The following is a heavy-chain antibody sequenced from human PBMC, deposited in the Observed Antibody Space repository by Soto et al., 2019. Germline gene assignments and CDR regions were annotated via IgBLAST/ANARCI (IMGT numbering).Heavy chain of an antibody. CDR1: GFTFSTYA. J-gene: IGHJ4*02. CDR2: ITGGGTDT. CDR3: AKGSRGHCTGVTCYPFDY. V-gene: IGHV3-23*01. Sequence: EVQLWDSGGHLVQPGGSLRLSCAASGFTFSTYAMNWVRQAPGKRLEWVSSITGGGTDTYYADSVKGRFTISRDNSKNTLYLQMSSLRAEDTAVYYCAKGSRGHCTGVTCYPFDYWGQGTLVIVSS. D-gene: IGHD2-8*02.